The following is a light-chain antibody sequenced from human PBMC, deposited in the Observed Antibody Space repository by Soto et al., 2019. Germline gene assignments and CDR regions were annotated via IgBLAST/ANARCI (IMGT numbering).Light chain of an antibody. V-gene: IGKV1-5*01. CDR2: GAS. CDR1: QGISKW. Sequence: DIQMTQSPSTLSASVGDRVTITCRASQGISKWLAWYQQKPGKAPKLLIYGASSLENGVPSRLSSSGSGTEFTLTISSLQPDYFATYFCQQYNSYDMWSFGQGTKVDLK. J-gene: IGKJ1*01. CDR3: QQYNSYDMWS.